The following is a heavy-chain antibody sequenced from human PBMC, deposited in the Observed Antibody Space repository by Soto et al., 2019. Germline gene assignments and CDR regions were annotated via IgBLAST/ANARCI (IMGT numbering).Heavy chain of an antibody. J-gene: IGHJ3*02. Sequence: QVHLQESGPGLVKPSQTLSLTCTVSGGSLTSNGYYWSWIRQRPEKGQEWLGYIYYSGTTHFNPSLKSRLSRSMGTSTNQFSLNLTSVTAADTAVYFCARDLLYRAVFEIWGQGTLVTVSA. V-gene: IGHV4-31*03. CDR1: GGSLTSNGYY. CDR2: IYYSGTT. CDR3: ARDLLYRAVFEI. D-gene: IGHD3-3*01.